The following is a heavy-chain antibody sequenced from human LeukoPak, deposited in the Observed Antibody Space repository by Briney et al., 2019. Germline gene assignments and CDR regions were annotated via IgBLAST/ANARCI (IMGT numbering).Heavy chain of an antibody. D-gene: IGHD3-22*01. CDR1: GGSISSGSYY. V-gene: IGHV4-61*02. J-gene: IGHJ3*02. CDR3: ARDLYDSSGYYGAFDI. Sequence: SETLSLTCTVSGGSISSGSYYWSWIRQPAGKGLEWIGRIYTSGSTNYNPSLKSRVTISVDTSKNQFSLKLSSVPAADTAVYYCARDLYDSSGYYGAFDIWGQGTMVTVSS. CDR2: IYTSGST.